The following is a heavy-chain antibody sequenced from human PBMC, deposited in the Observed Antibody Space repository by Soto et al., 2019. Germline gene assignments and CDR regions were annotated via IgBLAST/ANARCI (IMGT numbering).Heavy chain of an antibody. CDR2: ISPYNGKT. J-gene: IGHJ5*02. CDR3: ARHDVVVPAAIPEFDP. V-gene: IGHV1-18*04. CDR1: GYTFTSYG. D-gene: IGHD2-2*02. Sequence: QVQLVQSGGEVKQPGASVKVSCKASGYTFTSYGITWVRQAPGQGLEWMGWISPYNGKTNYAQKLQGRVTMTTDTSTSTAYMDLRSPRSDDTAVYYCARHDVVVPAAIPEFDPWGQGTLVTVSS.